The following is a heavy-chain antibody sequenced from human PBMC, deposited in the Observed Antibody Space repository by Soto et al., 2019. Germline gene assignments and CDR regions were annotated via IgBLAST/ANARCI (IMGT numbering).Heavy chain of an antibody. D-gene: IGHD2-15*01. V-gene: IGHV4-59*01. CDR3: AGLRGYAGSPIDY. J-gene: IGHJ4*02. CDR2: ISYSGNT. CDR1: GDSIISGY. Sequence: SETLSLTCTVSGDSIISGYWSWIRQPPGKGLEWIGYISYSGNTNYNPSLKSRVTMSVDTPKNQFSLRLSSVTTADTAVYYCAGLRGYAGSPIDYWGQGTLVTGSS.